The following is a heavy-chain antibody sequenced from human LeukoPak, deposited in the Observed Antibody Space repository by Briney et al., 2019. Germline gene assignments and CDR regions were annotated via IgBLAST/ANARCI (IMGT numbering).Heavy chain of an antibody. V-gene: IGHV3-30*04. J-gene: IGHJ4*02. CDR2: ISYDGSSK. CDR3: ARFAVAGATDY. CDR1: GFTFSSYA. Sequence: GRSLRLSCAASGFTFSSYAMHWARQAPGKGLEWVAVISYDGSSKYYADSVKGRFTISRDNSKNTLYLQMNSLRAEDTAVYYCARFAVAGATDYWGQGTLVTVSS. D-gene: IGHD6-19*01.